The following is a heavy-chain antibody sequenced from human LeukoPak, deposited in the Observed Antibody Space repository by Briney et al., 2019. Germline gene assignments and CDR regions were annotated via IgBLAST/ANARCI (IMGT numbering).Heavy chain of an antibody. CDR1: GHTFTSYG. CDR3: ARLDSGSYYEDFDY. D-gene: IGHD1-26*01. CDR2: ISAYNGNT. Sequence: ASVKVSCKASGHTFTSYGISWVRQAPGQGLEWMGWISAYNGNTNYAQKLQGRVTMTTDTSTSTAYMELRSLRSDDTAVYYCARLDSGSYYEDFDYSGQGTLVTVSS. J-gene: IGHJ4*02. V-gene: IGHV1-18*04.